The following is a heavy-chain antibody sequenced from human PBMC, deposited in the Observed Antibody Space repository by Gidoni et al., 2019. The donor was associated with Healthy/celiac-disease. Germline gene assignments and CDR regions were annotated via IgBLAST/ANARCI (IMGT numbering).Heavy chain of an antibody. J-gene: IGHJ5*02. Sequence: QLQLQESGPGLVKPSETLSLTCTVSGGSISSSSYYWGWIRQPPGKGLEGIGSIYYSGSTYYNPALKSRVTISVDTSKNQFSLKLSSVTAADTAVYYCATYYYDSSGQYNWFDPWGQGTLVTVSS. CDR2: IYYSGST. V-gene: IGHV4-39*01. CDR3: ATYYYDSSGQYNWFDP. CDR1: GGSISSSSYY. D-gene: IGHD3-22*01.